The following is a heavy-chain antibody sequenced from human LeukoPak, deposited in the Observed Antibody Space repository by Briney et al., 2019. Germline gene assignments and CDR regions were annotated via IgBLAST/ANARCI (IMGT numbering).Heavy chain of an antibody. J-gene: IGHJ3*02. Sequence: ASMKVSCKASGYTFTGYYMHWVRQAPGQGLEWMGWINPNSDVTNYAQKFQGRVTMTRDTSISTAYMELSSLRSDDTAVYCCAREYYYESSDYYVVLSGAFDIWGQGTMVTVSS. CDR3: AREYYYESSDYYVVLSGAFDI. D-gene: IGHD3-22*01. V-gene: IGHV1-2*02. CDR1: GYTFTGYY. CDR2: INPNSDVT.